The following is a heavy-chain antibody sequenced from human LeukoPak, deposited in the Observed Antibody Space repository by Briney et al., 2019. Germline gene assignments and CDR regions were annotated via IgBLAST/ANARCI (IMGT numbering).Heavy chain of an antibody. Sequence: ASVKVSCKASGYTFTGYYMHWVRQAPGQGLEWMGWINPNSGGTNYAQKFQGRVTMTRDTSISTAYMELSRLRSDDTAVYYCARRYYHSSGYPADYWGQGTLVTVSS. D-gene: IGHD3-22*01. J-gene: IGHJ4*02. CDR2: INPNSGGT. V-gene: IGHV1-2*02. CDR1: GYTFTGYY. CDR3: ARRYYHSSGYPADY.